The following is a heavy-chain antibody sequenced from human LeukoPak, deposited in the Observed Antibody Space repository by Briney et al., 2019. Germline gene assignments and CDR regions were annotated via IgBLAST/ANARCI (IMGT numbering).Heavy chain of an antibody. CDR2: INPNSGGT. CDR3: ARDGKLLWFGEPTGYYYYYMDV. V-gene: IGHV1-2*02. D-gene: IGHD3-10*01. CDR1: GYTFTGYY. J-gene: IGHJ6*03. Sequence: ASVKVSCKASGYTFTGYYMHWVRQAPGQGLEWMGWINPNSGGTNYAQKFQGRVTMTRDTSISTAYMELSRLRSDDTAVYYCARDGKLLWFGEPTGYYYYYMDVWGKGTTVTVSS.